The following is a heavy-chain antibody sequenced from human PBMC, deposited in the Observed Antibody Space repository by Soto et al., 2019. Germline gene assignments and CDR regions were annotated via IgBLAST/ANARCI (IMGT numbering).Heavy chain of an antibody. Sequence: PSETLSRTCTVSGGSISSGVYYWIWIRQHPGKGLEWIGYIYYSGSTYYNPSLKSRVTISVDTSKNQFSLKLSSVTAADTAVYYCARAYDSSGYGFDPWGQGTLVTVAS. CDR2: IYYSGST. CDR1: GGSISSGVYY. V-gene: IGHV4-31*03. D-gene: IGHD3-22*01. J-gene: IGHJ5*02. CDR3: ARAYDSSGYGFDP.